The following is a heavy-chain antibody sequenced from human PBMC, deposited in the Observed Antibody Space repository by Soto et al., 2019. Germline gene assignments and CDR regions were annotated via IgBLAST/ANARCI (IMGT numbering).Heavy chain of an antibody. D-gene: IGHD6-19*01. CDR3: AKTIAVAGTRGSDY. V-gene: IGHV3-23*01. CDR2: ISGSGGST. CDR1: GFTFSSYA. J-gene: IGHJ4*02. Sequence: TGGSLRLSCAASGFTFSSYAMSWVRQAPGKGLEWVSAISGSGGSTYYADSVKGRFTISRDNSKNTLYLQMNSLRAEDAAVYYCAKTIAVAGTRGSDYWGQGTLVTVSS.